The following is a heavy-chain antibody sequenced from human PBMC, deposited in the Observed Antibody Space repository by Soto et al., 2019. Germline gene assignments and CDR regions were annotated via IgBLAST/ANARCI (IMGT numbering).Heavy chain of an antibody. CDR3: ARVPGGMITFGGVIVAYDAFDI. CDR2: IYYSGST. D-gene: IGHD3-16*02. Sequence: PSETLSLTCTVSGGSVSSGNYYWSWIRQPPGKGLEWIGYIYYSGSTNYNPSLKSRVTISVDTSKNQFSLKLSSVTAADTAVYYCARVPGGMITFGGVIVAYDAFDIWGQGTMVTVSS. J-gene: IGHJ3*02. CDR1: GGSVSSGNYY. V-gene: IGHV4-61*01.